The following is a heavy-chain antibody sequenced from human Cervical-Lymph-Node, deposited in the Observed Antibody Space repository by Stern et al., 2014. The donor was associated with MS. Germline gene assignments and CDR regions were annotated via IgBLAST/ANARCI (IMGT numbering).Heavy chain of an antibody. CDR2: ISTSGVNT. CDR1: GFTFSNYA. V-gene: IGHV3-23*04. D-gene: IGHD2-21*02. J-gene: IGHJ4*02. Sequence: EVQLVESGGGLVQPGGSLRLSCAASGFTFSNYAMNWVRQAPGKGLEWVSGISTSGVNTDYADSVKGRFTISRDNSKNTLFLQMNSLRDEDTAVYYCAKDSPPWSVTAIDYWGQGTLVTVSS. CDR3: AKDSPPWSVTAIDY.